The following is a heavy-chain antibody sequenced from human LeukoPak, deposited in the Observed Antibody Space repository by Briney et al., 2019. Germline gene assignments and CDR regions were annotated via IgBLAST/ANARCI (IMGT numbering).Heavy chain of an antibody. D-gene: IGHD6-13*01. CDR1: NGSFSDYY. CDR2: MHHSGRT. V-gene: IGHV4-34*01. Sequence: SETLSLTCAVYNGSFSDYYWSWVRQSPEKGLEWIAEMHHSGRTNYNPSLQSRVTISIDTSKNQFSLKLNSVTAADTAVYYCARGISHSSSSIDYWGQGTLVTVSS. CDR3: ARGISHSSSSIDY. J-gene: IGHJ4*02.